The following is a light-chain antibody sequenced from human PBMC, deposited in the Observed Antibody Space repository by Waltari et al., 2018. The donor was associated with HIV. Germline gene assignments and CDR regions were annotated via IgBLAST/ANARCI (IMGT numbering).Light chain of an antibody. CDR2: WAS. CDR1: RSVVSSSNNQNY. V-gene: IGKV4-1*01. CDR3: QQYETVPFT. Sequence: DIVMTQSPESLTMSPGEGATINCKTSRSVVSSSNNQNYLAWYQHKVGQIPKLLIYWASTRAPGVPERFSGGGSGTDFTLTIRGLQADDEAVYYCQQYETVPFTFGPGTTV. J-gene: IGKJ3*01.